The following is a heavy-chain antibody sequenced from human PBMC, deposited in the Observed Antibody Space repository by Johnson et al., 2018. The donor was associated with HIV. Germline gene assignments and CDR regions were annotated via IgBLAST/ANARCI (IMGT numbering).Heavy chain of an antibody. CDR2: IKSKTDGATT. V-gene: IGHV3-15*01. CDR3: TTSSRWQRLAIRDAFDI. Sequence: VESGGGLVKPGGSLRLSCAASGFTFNNAWMGWVRQAPGKGLEWVGRIKSKTDGATTDYAVPVTGRFTISRDDSKNTLYLQMNSLKPGDTAVYYCTTSSRWQRLAIRDAFDIWGQGTMVTVSS. CDR1: GFTFNNAW. D-gene: IGHD6-19*01. J-gene: IGHJ3*02.